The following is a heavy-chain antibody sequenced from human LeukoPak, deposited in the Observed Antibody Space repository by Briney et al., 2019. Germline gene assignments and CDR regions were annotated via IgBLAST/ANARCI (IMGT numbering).Heavy chain of an antibody. CDR3: AKLKRYSGYGENYFDY. CDR1: GFTFNNYD. Sequence: TGGSLRLSCAASGFTFNNYDMSWVRQAPGKGLEWVSGISGSGDDTYYADSVKGRFTISRDNSKDTLYLQMNSLRAEDTAVYYCAKLKRYSGYGENYFDYWGQGTLVTVSS. J-gene: IGHJ4*02. D-gene: IGHD5-12*01. V-gene: IGHV3-23*01. CDR2: ISGSGDDT.